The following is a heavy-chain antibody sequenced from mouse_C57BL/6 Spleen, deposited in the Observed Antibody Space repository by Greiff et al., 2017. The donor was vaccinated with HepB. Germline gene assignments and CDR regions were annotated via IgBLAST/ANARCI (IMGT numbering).Heavy chain of an antibody. D-gene: IGHD2-4*01. V-gene: IGHV5-6*01. CDR3: ATLYYDYDGFAY. CDR2: ISSGGSYT. Sequence: EVQRVESGGDLVKPGGSLKLSCAASGFTFSSYGMSWVRQTPDKRLEWVATISSGGSYTYYPDSVKGRFTISRDNAKNTLYLQMSSLKSEDTAMYYCATLYYDYDGFAYWGQGTLVTVSA. CDR1: GFTFSSYG. J-gene: IGHJ3*01.